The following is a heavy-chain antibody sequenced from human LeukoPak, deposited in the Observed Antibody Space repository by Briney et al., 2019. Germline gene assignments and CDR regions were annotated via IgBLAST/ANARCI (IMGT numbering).Heavy chain of an antibody. CDR3: ARNVESAYYDFGDGMDV. J-gene: IGHJ6*02. CDR1: GFTFGSYS. V-gene: IGHV3-30-3*01. CDR2: ISYHESNK. D-gene: IGHD3-3*01. Sequence: GRSLRLSCTASGFTFGSYSLYWVRQAPGKGLECVAVISYHESNKYYADSVKGRFTISRDNSKDTLFLQMNSLRAEDTAVYYCARNVESAYYDFGDGMDVWGQGTTVTVSS.